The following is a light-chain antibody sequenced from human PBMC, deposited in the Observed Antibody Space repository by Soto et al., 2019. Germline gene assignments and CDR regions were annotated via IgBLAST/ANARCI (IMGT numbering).Light chain of an antibody. CDR1: QSISSY. V-gene: IGKV1-39*01. CDR2: AAS. Sequence: DIQMTQSPSTLSGSVGDRVTITCRASQSISSYLNWYQQKPGKAPKLLIYAASSLQSGVSSRFSGSGSGTDFTLTINSLQPEDFATYYCQQSYSTTRTFGQGTKVDIK. J-gene: IGKJ1*01. CDR3: QQSYSTTRT.